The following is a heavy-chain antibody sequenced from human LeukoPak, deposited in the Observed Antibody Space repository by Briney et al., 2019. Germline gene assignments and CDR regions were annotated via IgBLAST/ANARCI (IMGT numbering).Heavy chain of an antibody. CDR1: GFTFSNAW. V-gene: IGHV3-15*01. J-gene: IGHJ4*02. CDR2: IKSKTDGGIT. Sequence: GGSLRLSCAASGFTFSNAWMSWVRQAPGKGLEWVGRIKSKTDGGITDYAAPVKGRFTISRDDSKNTLYLQMNSLKTEDTAVYYCTTEAYYYDSGDFDYWGQGTLVTVSS. D-gene: IGHD3-10*01. CDR3: TTEAYYYDSGDFDY.